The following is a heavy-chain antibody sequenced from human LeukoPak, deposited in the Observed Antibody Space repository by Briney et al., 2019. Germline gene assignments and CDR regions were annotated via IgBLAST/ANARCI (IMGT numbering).Heavy chain of an antibody. V-gene: IGHV3-48*03. CDR3: AELGITMIGGV. CDR1: GFTFSSYE. CDR2: ISSSGSTI. J-gene: IGHJ6*04. D-gene: IGHD3-10*02. Sequence: GGSLTLSCAASGFTFSSYEMNWVRQAPGKGLEGVSYISSSGSTIYYAGSVKGRFTISLDNAKHSLYLQMNSLRAEDTAVYYCAELGITMIGGVWGKGTTVTISS.